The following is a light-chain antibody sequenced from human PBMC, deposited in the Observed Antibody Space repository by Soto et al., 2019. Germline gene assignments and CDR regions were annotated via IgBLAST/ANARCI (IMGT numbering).Light chain of an antibody. CDR1: STDIGDYKF. CDR3: SSYTSANSLI. CDR2: EVT. V-gene: IGLV2-14*01. J-gene: IGLJ2*01. Sequence: QSVLTQPASVSGSLGQSITISCTGGSTDIGDYKFVSWYRQRPGKAPQLVIYEVTNRPSEISSRFTGSKSGSTASLTISGLQPADEADYYCSSYTSANSLIFGGGTKLTVL.